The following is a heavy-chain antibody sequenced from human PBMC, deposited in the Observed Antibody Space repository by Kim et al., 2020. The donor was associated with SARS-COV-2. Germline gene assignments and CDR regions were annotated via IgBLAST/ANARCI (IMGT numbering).Heavy chain of an antibody. V-gene: IGHV3-7*03. Sequence: GGSLRLSCVASGFTFSNYWMTWVRQAPGKGLEWVANIREDGGVKQYMDSVKGRFTISRDNARNSLYLEVNSLRVDDTAVYYCAREVADSSGWSDWGQGTLVTVSS. J-gene: IGHJ4*02. CDR2: IREDGGVK. CDR3: AREVADSSGWSD. CDR1: GFTFSNYW. D-gene: IGHD6-19*01.